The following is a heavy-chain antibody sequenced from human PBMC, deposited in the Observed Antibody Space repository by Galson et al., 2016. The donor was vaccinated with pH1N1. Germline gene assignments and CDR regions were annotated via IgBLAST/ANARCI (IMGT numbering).Heavy chain of an antibody. CDR1: GFSLTTTGEG. Sequence: PALVKPTQTVTLTCVFSGFSLTTTGEGVGWIRQPPGKALEWLAIIYWNDDERYSPSLENRLTISKDTSKNQVVLTMTNMDPVDTATYYCAHNACNTVSRYNAFDIWGQGTMVTVSS. CDR2: IYWNDDE. V-gene: IGHV2-5*01. CDR3: AHNACNTVSRYNAFDI. D-gene: IGHD2-2*02. J-gene: IGHJ3*02.